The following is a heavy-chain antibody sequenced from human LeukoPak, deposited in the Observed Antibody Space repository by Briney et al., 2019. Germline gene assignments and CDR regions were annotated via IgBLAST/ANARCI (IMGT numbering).Heavy chain of an antibody. CDR1: GYTFTSYG. J-gene: IGHJ4*02. D-gene: IGHD2-2*01. Sequence: VASVTVSCKASGYTFTSYGISWVRQAPGQGLEWMGWISAYNGNTNYAQKLQGRVTITTDTSTSTAYMELRSLRSDDTAVYYCAREWEDIVVVPAAPWYYFDYWGQGTLVTVSS. CDR3: AREWEDIVVVPAAPWYYFDY. V-gene: IGHV1-18*01. CDR2: ISAYNGNT.